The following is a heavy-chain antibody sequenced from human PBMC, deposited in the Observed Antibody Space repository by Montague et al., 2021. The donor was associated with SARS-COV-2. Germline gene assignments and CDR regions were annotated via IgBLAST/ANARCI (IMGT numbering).Heavy chain of an antibody. CDR2: IYDGGAV. V-gene: IGHV4-59*01. Sequence: SETLSLTCTVSGSSISNYYWSWIRQPPGRGLEWIAYIYDGGAVNYNPSLGSRVTISTDTSKNQLSLKVNSVTAADTAAYYCVRDHPYGGPRGAYDIWGQGTVVTVSS. CDR3: VRDHPYGGPRGAYDI. CDR1: GSSISNYY. J-gene: IGHJ3*02. D-gene: IGHD4-23*01.